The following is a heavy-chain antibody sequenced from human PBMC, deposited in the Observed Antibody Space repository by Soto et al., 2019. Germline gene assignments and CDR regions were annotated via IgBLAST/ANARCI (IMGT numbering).Heavy chain of an antibody. CDR2: IYYSGST. J-gene: IGHJ6*02. Sequence: QVQLQESGPGLVKPSQTLSLTCTVSGGSISSGGYYWSWIRQHPGKGLEWIGYIYYSGSTYYNPSLKSRVTISVDTSKNQFSLKLSSVTAADTAVYYCARDLGMGAGVVEHYYYYGMDVWGQGTTVTVSS. D-gene: IGHD2-15*01. CDR1: GGSISSGGYY. V-gene: IGHV4-31*03. CDR3: ARDLGMGAGVVEHYYYYGMDV.